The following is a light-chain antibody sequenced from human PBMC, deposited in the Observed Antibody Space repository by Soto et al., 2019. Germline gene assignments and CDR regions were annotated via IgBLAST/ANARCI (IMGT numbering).Light chain of an antibody. Sequence: EEVMTQSPATLSVSPGERATLSCRASQSVSSNLAWYQQKPGQAPRLLIYGASTRATGIPARFSGSGSGTEFTLTISSLESEDFAVYYCQQYNIWPPVTFGPGTKVDIK. V-gene: IGKV3-15*01. J-gene: IGKJ3*01. CDR2: GAS. CDR1: QSVSSN. CDR3: QQYNIWPPVT.